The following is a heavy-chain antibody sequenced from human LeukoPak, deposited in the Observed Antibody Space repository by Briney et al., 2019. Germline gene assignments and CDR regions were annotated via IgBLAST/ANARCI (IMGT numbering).Heavy chain of an antibody. J-gene: IGHJ6*03. Sequence: GGSLRLSCAASGFTFSSYWMTWLRRAPGKGLEWVANIKQDGSDKYYVDSVKGRFTISRDNAKNSLYLQMSSLRAEDTAVYYCAKVLPQYSDNWPDYHMDVWGKGTTVTVSS. D-gene: IGHD1-1*01. CDR2: IKQDGSDK. CDR1: GFTFSSYW. V-gene: IGHV3-7*01. CDR3: AKVLPQYSDNWPDYHMDV.